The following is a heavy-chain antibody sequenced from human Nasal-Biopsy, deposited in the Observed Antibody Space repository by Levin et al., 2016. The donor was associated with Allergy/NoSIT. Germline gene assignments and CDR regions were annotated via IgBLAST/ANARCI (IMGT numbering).Heavy chain of an antibody. CDR1: GFIFSDFA. Sequence: GESLKISCAASGFIFSDFAMTWVRQAPGKGPEWVSSISGNGLQTHYADSVRGRLTISRDNARNSLYLQMSSLRDEDTALYYCARDVHNWNSGLSPSDIWGQGTMVTVS. V-gene: IGHV3-21*06. CDR3: ARDVHNWNSGLSPSDI. J-gene: IGHJ3*02. CDR2: ISGNGLQT. D-gene: IGHD1-1*01.